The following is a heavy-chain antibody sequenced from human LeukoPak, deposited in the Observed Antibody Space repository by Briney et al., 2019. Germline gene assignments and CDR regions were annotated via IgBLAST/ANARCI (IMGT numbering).Heavy chain of an antibody. D-gene: IGHD5-12*01. CDR2: INHSGST. CDR3: ARSSYKWLRPVYFDY. CDR1: GGSSSGYY. J-gene: IGHJ4*02. V-gene: IGHV4-34*01. Sequence: PSETLSLTCAVYGGSSSGYYWSWIRQPPGKGLEWIGEINHSGSTNYNPSLKSRVTISVDTSKNQFSLKLSSVTAADTAVYYCARSSYKWLRPVYFDYWGQGTLVTVSS.